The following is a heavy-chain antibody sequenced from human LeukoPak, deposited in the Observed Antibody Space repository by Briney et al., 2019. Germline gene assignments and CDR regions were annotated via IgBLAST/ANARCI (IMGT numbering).Heavy chain of an antibody. CDR2: INYSGST. CDR1: GGSISSSSYY. J-gene: IGHJ4*02. D-gene: IGHD3-10*01. Sequence: SETLSLTCTVSGGSISSSSYYWGWIRQPPGKGLEWIGSINYSGSTYYNPSLKGRVTISVDTSKNQLSLKLSSVTAADTAVYYCARLNYGIGDYWGQGTLVTGSS. CDR3: ARLNYGIGDY. V-gene: IGHV4-39*01.